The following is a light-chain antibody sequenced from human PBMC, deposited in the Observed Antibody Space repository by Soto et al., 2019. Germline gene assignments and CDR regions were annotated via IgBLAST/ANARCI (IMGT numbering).Light chain of an antibody. J-gene: IGKJ1*01. Sequence: DIQMTQSPSSLSASVGDRVTITCRARQDIRNDLVWYHQKPGKAPKCLIYAASSLQSGVPSRFSGSGSGTEFTLTISSLQPEEFTTVYCLQHNSYPWTFGQGTKVEIK. V-gene: IGKV1-17*01. CDR3: LQHNSYPWT. CDR2: AAS. CDR1: QDIRND.